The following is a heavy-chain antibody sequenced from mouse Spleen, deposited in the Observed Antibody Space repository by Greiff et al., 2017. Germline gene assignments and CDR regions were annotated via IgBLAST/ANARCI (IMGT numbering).Heavy chain of an antibody. J-gene: IGHJ3*01. Sequence: EVMLVESEGGLVQPGSSMKLSCTASGFTFSDYYMAWVRQVPGQGLEWVANINSDGSSTYYLDSLKSRFIISRDNAKNILYLQMSSLKSEDTATYYCARGCYYGFAYWGQGTLVTVSA. D-gene: IGHD1-1*01. CDR3: ARGCYYGFAY. CDR2: INSDGSST. CDR1: GFTFSDYY. V-gene: IGHV5-16*01.